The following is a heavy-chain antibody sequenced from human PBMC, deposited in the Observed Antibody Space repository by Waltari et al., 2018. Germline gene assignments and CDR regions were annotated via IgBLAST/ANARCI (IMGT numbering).Heavy chain of an antibody. CDR3: AKSDRVGATRPKGNDY. Sequence: QVQLVQSGAEVKKPGASVKVSCKVSGSTLTELSMHWVHQAPGKGLEWMGGFDPEDGETIYAQKFQGRVTITADESTSTAYMELSSLRSEDTAVYYCAKSDRVGATRPKGNDYWGQGTLVTVSS. CDR2: FDPEDGET. J-gene: IGHJ4*02. D-gene: IGHD1-26*01. V-gene: IGHV1-24*01. CDR1: GSTLTELS.